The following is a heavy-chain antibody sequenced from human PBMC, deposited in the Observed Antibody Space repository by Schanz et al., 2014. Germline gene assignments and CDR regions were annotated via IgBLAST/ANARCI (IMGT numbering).Heavy chain of an antibody. CDR1: GLTFTSAW. CDR3: ARKVVATIGGYYDN. Sequence: EVQLVESGGGLVKPGGSLRLSCATSGLTFTSAWMSWVRQIPGKGLEWVSAISASGGTTYYADSVKGRFTMSRDNAKNSVFLQMNSLRAEDTAVYYCARKVVATIGGYYDNWGQGTLVIVSS. V-gene: IGHV3-23*04. CDR2: ISASGGTT. J-gene: IGHJ4*02. D-gene: IGHD5-12*01.